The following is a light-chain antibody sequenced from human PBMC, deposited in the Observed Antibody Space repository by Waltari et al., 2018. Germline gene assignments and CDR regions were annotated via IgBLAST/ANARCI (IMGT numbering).Light chain of an antibody. CDR2: WAS. CDR1: QSILHSSNNKNY. J-gene: IGKJ1*01. V-gene: IGKV4-1*01. Sequence: DIVMTQSPDSLAVSPGERATINCKSSQSILHSSNNKNYLAWYQQKQGQPPKLLIYWASNRESGVPDRFSGSGSGTDFTLTISSLQAEDVAVYYCQQYYNAPRTFGQGTKVEIK. CDR3: QQYYNAPRT.